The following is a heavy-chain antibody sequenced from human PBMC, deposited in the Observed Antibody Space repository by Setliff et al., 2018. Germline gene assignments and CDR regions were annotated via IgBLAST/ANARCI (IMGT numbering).Heavy chain of an antibody. CDR2: ISWDGGST. J-gene: IGHJ4*02. V-gene: IGHV3-43D*04. CDR1: GFTFDDYA. D-gene: IGHD2-15*01. Sequence: PGGSLRLSCAASGFTFDDYAMHWVRQAPGKGLEWVSLISWDGGSTYYADSVKGRFTISRDNSKNSLYLQMNSLRAEDTALYYCAKGGNLIYYFDYWGQGTLVTVSS. CDR3: AKGGNLIYYFDY.